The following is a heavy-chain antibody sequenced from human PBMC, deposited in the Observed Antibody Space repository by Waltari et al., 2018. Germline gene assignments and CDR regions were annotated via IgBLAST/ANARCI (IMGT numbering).Heavy chain of an antibody. J-gene: IGHJ4*02. CDR2: SYSGGST. CDR1: GFTVSSNY. D-gene: IGHD1-26*01. CDR3: ATSGGATGGYFDY. Sequence: EVQLVETGGGLIQPGGSLRLSCAASGFTVSSNYMSWVRQAPGKGLVWVSVSYSGGSTYDADPGKGRFTISRDNSKTRLYLQLNSLRAEDTAVYYCATSGGATGGYFDYWGQGTLVTVSS. V-gene: IGHV3-53*02.